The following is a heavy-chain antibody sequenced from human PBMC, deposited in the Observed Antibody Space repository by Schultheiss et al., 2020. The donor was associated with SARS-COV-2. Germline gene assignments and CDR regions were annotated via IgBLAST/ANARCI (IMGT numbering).Heavy chain of an antibody. J-gene: IGHJ6*02. CDR2: IDWDDHK. Sequence: SGPTLVKPTQTLTLTCTFSGFSLTTSGMCVTWIRQPPGKALEWLALIDWDDHKYYNTSLKTRLTISKDTSKNQVVLTMTNMDPVDTATYYCAHTSHMYYYYGMDVWGQGTTVTVSS. CDR1: GFSLTTSGMC. CDR3: AHTSHMYYYYGMDV. V-gene: IGHV2-70*12. D-gene: IGHD2-21*01.